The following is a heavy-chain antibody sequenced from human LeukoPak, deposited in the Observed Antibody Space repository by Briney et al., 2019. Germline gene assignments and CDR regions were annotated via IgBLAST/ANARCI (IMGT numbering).Heavy chain of an antibody. J-gene: IGHJ3*02. CDR2: ISSSISVI. V-gene: IGHV3-11*04. D-gene: IGHD6-19*01. Sequence: GGSLRLSCAASGFTFSDYYMSWIRQAPGKGLEWVSYISSSISVIYYADSVKGRFTISRDNAKNSLYLQMNSLRDEDTAVCYCARDQYSGHWYYALDIWGQGTMVTVSP. CDR3: ARDQYSGHWYYALDI. CDR1: GFTFSDYY.